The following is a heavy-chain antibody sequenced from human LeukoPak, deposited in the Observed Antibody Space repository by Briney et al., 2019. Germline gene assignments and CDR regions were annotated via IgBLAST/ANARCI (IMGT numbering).Heavy chain of an antibody. V-gene: IGHV4-38-2*02. CDR3: ARATGIAAAGIVDAFDV. D-gene: IGHD6-25*01. J-gene: IGHJ3*01. CDR2: IYHSGST. Sequence: SETLSLTCTVSGYSISSGYYWGWIRPPPGKGLEWIGSIYHSGSTSYNPSLKSRVTISVDTSKNQFSLKLISVTAADTAVYYCARATGIAAAGIVDAFDVWGQGTMVTVSS. CDR1: GYSISSGYY.